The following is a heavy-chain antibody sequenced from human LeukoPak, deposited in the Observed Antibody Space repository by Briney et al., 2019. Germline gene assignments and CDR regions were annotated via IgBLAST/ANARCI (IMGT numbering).Heavy chain of an antibody. V-gene: IGHV4-4*07. CDR3: ARVLAAAMDY. CDR2: IYTSGST. J-gene: IGHJ4*02. D-gene: IGHD6-13*01. CDR1: GGSIWSYH. Sequence: SEPLSLPCTVCGGSIWSYHWRCLPRPAGKGREWIGRIYTSGSTNYNPSLKSRVTMSEDTSKNQFSLKLSSVTAADTAVYYCARVLAAAMDYWGQGTLVTVSS.